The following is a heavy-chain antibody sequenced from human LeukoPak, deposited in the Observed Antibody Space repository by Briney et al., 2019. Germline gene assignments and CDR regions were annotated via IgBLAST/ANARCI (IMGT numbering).Heavy chain of an antibody. CDR1: GFTVSSNY. CDR3: ARGYYGDLDAFDI. D-gene: IGHD4-17*01. J-gene: IGHJ3*02. CDR2: IYCGGST. Sequence: GSLRLSCAASGFTVSSNYMSWVRQAPGKGLEWVSVIYCGGSTYYADSVKGRFTISRDNSKNTLYLQMNSLRAEDTAVYYCARGYYGDLDAFDIWGQGTMVTVSS. V-gene: IGHV3-53*01.